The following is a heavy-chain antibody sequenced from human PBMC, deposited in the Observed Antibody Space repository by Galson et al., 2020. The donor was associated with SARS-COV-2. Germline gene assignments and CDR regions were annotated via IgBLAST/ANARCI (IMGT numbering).Heavy chain of an antibody. V-gene: IGHV3-64D*06. CDR2: ISSNGGRT. D-gene: IGHD3-22*01. Sequence: SCSASGFTFSSYAMHWVRQAPGKGLEYVSAISSNGGRTYYADSVKGRFTISRDNSKNTLYLQMSSLRAEDTAVYYCVKGYYYDSSGYYSLAFDIWGQGTMVTVS. J-gene: IGHJ3*02. CDR3: VKGYYYDSSGYYSLAFDI. CDR1: GFTFSSYA.